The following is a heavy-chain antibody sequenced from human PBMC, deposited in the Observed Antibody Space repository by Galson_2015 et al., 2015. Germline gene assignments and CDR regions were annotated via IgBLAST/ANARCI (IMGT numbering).Heavy chain of an antibody. CDR3: ARWRFRGGVASSYYYGMDV. J-gene: IGHJ6*02. D-gene: IGHD3-3*01. CDR1: GFTFSSYW. Sequence: SLRLSCAASGFTFSSYWMSWVRQAPGKGLEWVANIKQDGSEKYYVDSVKGRFTISRDNAKNSLYLQMNSLRAEDTAVYYCARWRFRGGVASSYYYGMDVWGQGTTVTVSS. CDR2: IKQDGSEK. V-gene: IGHV3-7*01.